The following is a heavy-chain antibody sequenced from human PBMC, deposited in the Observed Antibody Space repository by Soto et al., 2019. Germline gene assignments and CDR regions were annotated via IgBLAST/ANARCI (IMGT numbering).Heavy chain of an antibody. V-gene: IGHV3-33*01. CDR1: GFTFSSYG. J-gene: IGHJ4*02. D-gene: IGHD6-19*01. CDR3: VGQGYSSGWNQLGY. CDR2: IWYDGGKK. Sequence: QVQLVESGGGVVQPGMSLRLSCAASGFTFSSYGMHWVRQAPGKGREWVAVIWYDGGKKYYADSVKGRFTISRDNSKNTLYLQMNSLRAEDTAVYYCVGQGYSSGWNQLGYWGQGTLVTVSS.